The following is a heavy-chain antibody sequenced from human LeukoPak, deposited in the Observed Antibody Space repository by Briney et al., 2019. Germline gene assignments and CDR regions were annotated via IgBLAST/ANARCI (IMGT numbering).Heavy chain of an antibody. CDR3: ARAPEYDSSGYHFDY. CDR1: GFTVSSNY. Sequence: GGSLRLSCAASGFTVSSNYMSWVRQAPGKGLEWVSVIYSGGSTYYADSVKGRFTISRDHSKNTLYLHMNSLRAEDTAVYYCARAPEYDSSGYHFDYWGQGTLVTVS. CDR2: IYSGGST. V-gene: IGHV3-53*01. J-gene: IGHJ4*02. D-gene: IGHD3-22*01.